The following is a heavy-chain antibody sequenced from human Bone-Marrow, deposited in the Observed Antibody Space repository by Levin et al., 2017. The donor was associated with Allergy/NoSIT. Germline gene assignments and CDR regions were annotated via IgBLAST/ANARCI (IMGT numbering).Heavy chain of an antibody. V-gene: IGHV3-7*01. CDR2: IKQDGAEQ. D-gene: IGHD3-3*01. J-gene: IGHJ4*02. CDR1: GFTFNRYW. CDR3: ARNLYYNFWSGFSY. Sequence: SCEASGFTFNRYWMAWVRQAPGKGLEWVANIKQDGAEQNYVDSVKGRFTVSRDNAKNSVYLEMSSLRAEDTAVYYCARNLYYNFWSGFSYWGQGSLVTVSS.